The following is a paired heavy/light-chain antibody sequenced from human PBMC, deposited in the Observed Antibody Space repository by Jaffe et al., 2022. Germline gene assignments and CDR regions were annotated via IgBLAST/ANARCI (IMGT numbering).Light chain of an antibody. CDR3: NSRDSSGNYYV. V-gene: IGLV3-19*01. CDR2: GKN. J-gene: IGLJ1*01. Sequence: SSELTQDPAVSVALGQTVRITCQGDSLRSYYASWYQQKPGQAPVLVIYGKNNRPSGIPDRFSGSSSGNTASLTITGAQAEDEADYYCNSRDSSGNYYVFGTGTKVTVL. CDR1: SLRSYY.
Heavy chain of an antibody. J-gene: IGHJ4*02. V-gene: IGHV4-59*01. Sequence: QVQLQESGPGLVKPSETLSLTCTVSGGSISSYYWSWIRQPPGKGLEWIGYIYYSGSTNYNPSLKSRVTISVDTSKNQFSLKLSSVTAADTAVYYCARDQTIGYCSSTSCYKVHYFDYWGQGTLVTVSS. CDR3: ARDQTIGYCSSTSCYKVHYFDY. D-gene: IGHD2-2*01. CDR1: GGSISSYY. CDR2: IYYSGST.